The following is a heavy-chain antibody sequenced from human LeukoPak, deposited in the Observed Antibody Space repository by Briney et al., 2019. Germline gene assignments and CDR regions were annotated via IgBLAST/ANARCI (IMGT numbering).Heavy chain of an antibody. J-gene: IGHJ4*02. Sequence: GGSLRLSCAASGSTFSSYAMHWVRQAPGKGLEWVAVISYDGSNKYYADSVKGRFTISRDNSKNTLYLQMNSLRAEDTAVYYCASPYYSSSWYYFDYWGQGTLVTVSS. CDR1: GSTFSSYA. CDR3: ASPYYSSSWYYFDY. V-gene: IGHV3-30*04. CDR2: ISYDGSNK. D-gene: IGHD6-13*01.